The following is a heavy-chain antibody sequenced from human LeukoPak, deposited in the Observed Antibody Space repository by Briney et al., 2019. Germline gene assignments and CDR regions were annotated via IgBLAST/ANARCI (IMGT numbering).Heavy chain of an antibody. Sequence: GRSLRLSCAASGFTFSSYAMHWVRQAPGKGLEWVAVISYDGSNKYYADSVKGRFTISRDNSKNTLYLQMNSLRAEDTAVHYCAREQYSYGKFDYWGQGTLVTVSS. D-gene: IGHD5-18*01. CDR1: GFTFSSYA. J-gene: IGHJ4*02. V-gene: IGHV3-30-3*01. CDR2: ISYDGSNK. CDR3: AREQYSYGKFDY.